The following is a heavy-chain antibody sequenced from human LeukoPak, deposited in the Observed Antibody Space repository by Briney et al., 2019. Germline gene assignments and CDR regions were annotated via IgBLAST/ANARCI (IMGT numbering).Heavy chain of an antibody. Sequence: GESLRLSCAASGFTFNTYTMYWVRQAPGKGLECIGRIKSKVDGETREYAAPVKGRFTVSRDDSMNTLYLQMNSLKTEDTAVYYCVADIPPPRGYDYPFDYWGQGILVTVSS. CDR3: VADIPPPRGYDYPFDY. V-gene: IGHV3-15*01. J-gene: IGHJ4*02. CDR1: GFTFNTYT. D-gene: IGHD5-12*01. CDR2: IKSKVDGETR.